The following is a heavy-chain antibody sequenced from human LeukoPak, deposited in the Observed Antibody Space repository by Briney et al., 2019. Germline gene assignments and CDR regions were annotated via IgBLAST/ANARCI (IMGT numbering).Heavy chain of an antibody. D-gene: IGHD6-6*01. J-gene: IGHJ1*01. CDR1: GFTFSSYG. CDR3: ARDLEYSSTWGLQY. Sequence: GGSLRLSCAASGFTFSSYGMHWVRQAPGEGLEWMGVINPRGGSATYAQKFQGRVTMTRDTSTSTVYMGLSSLTSEDTAVYYCARDLEYSSTWGLQYWGQGTLVTVSS. V-gene: IGHV1-46*01. CDR2: INPRGGSA.